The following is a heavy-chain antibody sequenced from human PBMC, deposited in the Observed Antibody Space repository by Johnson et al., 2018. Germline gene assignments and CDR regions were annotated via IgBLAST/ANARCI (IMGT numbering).Heavy chain of an antibody. CDR1: GYSFTSYW. J-gene: IGHJ1*01. Sequence: VQLVESGAEVKKPGESLKISCKGSGYSFTSYWIGWVRQMPGKGLEWMGIIYPGDSDTRYSPSFQGQVTISADKSISPAYLQWSSLKASDTAMYSCARPHVGRGYRIEYFQHWGQGTLVTVSS. D-gene: IGHD3-22*01. CDR3: ARPHVGRGYRIEYFQH. CDR2: IYPGDSDT. V-gene: IGHV5-51*01.